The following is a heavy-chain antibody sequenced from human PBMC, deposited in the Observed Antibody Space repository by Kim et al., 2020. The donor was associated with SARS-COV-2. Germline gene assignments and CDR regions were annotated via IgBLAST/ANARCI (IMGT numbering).Heavy chain of an antibody. CDR1: GYNFNSYR. D-gene: IGHD5-12*01. V-gene: IGHV5-10-1*01. Sequence: GESLKISCKGSGYNFNSYRITWVRQMPGKGLEWMGRIDPSDSYTKYSPSFQGHVTISADNSISTAYLQWSSLKASDTAIYYCARARYSLYYGIDVWGQGTTVTVSS. CDR2: IDPSDSYT. J-gene: IGHJ6*02. CDR3: ARARYSLYYGIDV.